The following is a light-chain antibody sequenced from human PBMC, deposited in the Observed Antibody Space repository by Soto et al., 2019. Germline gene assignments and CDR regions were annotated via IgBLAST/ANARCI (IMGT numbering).Light chain of an antibody. CDR1: SSNIGSNT. Sequence: QSVLTQPPSASGTPGQRVTISCSGSSSNIGSNTVNWYQQLPGTAPKLLIYNNNQRPSGVPDRFSGSKSGTSASLAISGLQSEDESDYYCAAWDASLNALVFGTGTKLTVL. CDR2: NNN. V-gene: IGLV1-44*01. CDR3: AAWDASLNALV. J-gene: IGLJ1*01.